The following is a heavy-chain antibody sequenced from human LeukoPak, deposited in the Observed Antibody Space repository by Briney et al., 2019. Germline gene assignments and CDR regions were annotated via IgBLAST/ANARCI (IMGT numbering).Heavy chain of an antibody. V-gene: IGHV3-30*02. D-gene: IGHD3-3*01. CDR3: AKDWSDFWSGYHRFDP. Sequence: GGSLRLSCAASGFTLSSYGMHWVRQAPGKGLEWVAFIRYDGSNKYYADSVKGRFTISRDNSKNTLYLQMNSLRAEDTAVYYCAKDWSDFWSGYHRFDPWGQGTLVTVSS. CDR1: GFTLSSYG. CDR2: IRYDGSNK. J-gene: IGHJ5*02.